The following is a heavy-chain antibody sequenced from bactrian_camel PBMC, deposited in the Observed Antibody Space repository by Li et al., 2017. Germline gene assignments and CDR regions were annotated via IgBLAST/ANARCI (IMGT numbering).Heavy chain of an antibody. Sequence: VQLVESGGGLVQPGGSLRVSCAASGFTSSNYAMSWVRQAPGKGLEWVSTINSGGYSTYYADSGKGRFTISRDNAKNTVYLQLNSLKIEDMAMYYCAAVTWGAAEIWFFGSWGQGTQVTVS. J-gene: IGHJ6*01. V-gene: IGHV3S40*01. CDR1: GFTSSNYA. CDR3: AAVTWGAAEIWFFGS. CDR2: INSGGYST. D-gene: IGHD5*01.